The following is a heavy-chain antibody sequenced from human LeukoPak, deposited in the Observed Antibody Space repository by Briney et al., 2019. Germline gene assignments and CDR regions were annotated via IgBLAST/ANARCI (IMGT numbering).Heavy chain of an antibody. CDR1: GGSISTYY. CDR3: ARLWQQLVDY. Sequence: SETLSLTCTVSGGSISTYYWTWIRQPPGKGLEWIGRIYSSGSTNFNPSLKSRVTMSVDTSKNQFSLRLSSVTAADTAAYFCARLWQQLVDYWGQGTLVTVSP. CDR2: IYSSGST. J-gene: IGHJ4*02. V-gene: IGHV4-4*07. D-gene: IGHD6-13*01.